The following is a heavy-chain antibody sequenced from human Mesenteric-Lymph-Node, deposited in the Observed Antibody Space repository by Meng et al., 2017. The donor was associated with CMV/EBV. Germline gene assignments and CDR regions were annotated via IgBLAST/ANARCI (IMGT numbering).Heavy chain of an antibody. Sequence: GESLKISCAASGFTFSSYEMNWVRQAPGKGLEWVSYISSSGSTIYYADSVKGRFTISRDNAKNSLYLQMNSLRAEDTAVYYCARGLSHIATTFYYYYGMDVWGQGTTVTVSS. CDR3: ARGLSHIATTFYYYYGMDV. J-gene: IGHJ6*02. V-gene: IGHV3-48*03. CDR2: ISSSGSTI. CDR1: GFTFSSYE. D-gene: IGHD6-13*01.